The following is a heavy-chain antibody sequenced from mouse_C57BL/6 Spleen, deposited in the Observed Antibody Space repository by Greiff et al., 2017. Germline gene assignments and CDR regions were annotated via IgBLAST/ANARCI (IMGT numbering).Heavy chain of an antibody. D-gene: IGHD4-1*01. CDR1: GYTFTSYW. V-gene: IGHV1-55*01. Sequence: QVQLQQPGAELVKPGASVTMSCKASGYTFTSYWITWVKQRPGQGLAWIGDIYPGSGSTNYNEKFKSKATLTVDTSSSTAYMQLSSLTSEDSAVYYCARSRNWDFDYWGQGTTLTVSS. CDR3: ARSRNWDFDY. CDR2: IYPGSGST. J-gene: IGHJ2*01.